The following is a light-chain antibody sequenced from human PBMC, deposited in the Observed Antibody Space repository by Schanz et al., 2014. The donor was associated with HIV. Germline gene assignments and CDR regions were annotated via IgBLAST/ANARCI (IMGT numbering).Light chain of an antibody. CDR1: SNDVGTYNL. CDR3: CSYTGGSPLGV. CDR2: EVS. J-gene: IGLJ2*01. V-gene: IGLV2-23*02. Sequence: QSALTQPASVSGSPGQSITISCTGTSNDVGTYNLVSWYQQHPGKAPQLMIYEVSKRPSGVSDRFSGSKSDNTASLTISGLQADDEADYYCCSYTGGSPLGVFGGGTKLTVL.